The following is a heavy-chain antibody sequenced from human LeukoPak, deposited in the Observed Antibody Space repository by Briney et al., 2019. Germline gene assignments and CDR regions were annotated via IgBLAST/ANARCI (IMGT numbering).Heavy chain of an antibody. Sequence: GGSLRLFCAASGFTFSSYGMHWVRQAPGKGLEWVAVISYGGSNKYYADSVKGRFTISRDNSKNTLYLQMNSLRAEDTAVYYCESLQQRVRSTWMDVWGQGTTVTVSS. CDR1: GFTFSSYG. V-gene: IGHV3-30*03. CDR2: ISYGGSNK. J-gene: IGHJ6*02. D-gene: IGHD6-13*01. CDR3: ESLQQRVRSTWMDV.